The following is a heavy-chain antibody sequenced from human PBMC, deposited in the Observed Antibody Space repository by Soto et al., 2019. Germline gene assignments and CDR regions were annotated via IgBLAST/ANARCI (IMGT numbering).Heavy chain of an antibody. CDR3: AHSPVVAATVGVLVFDY. D-gene: IGHD2-15*01. V-gene: IGHV2-5*02. CDR2: IYWDDDK. Sequence: SGPTLVNPTQTLTLTCTFSGFSLSTSGVGVGWIRQPPGKALEWLALIYWDDDKRYSPSLKSRLTITKDTSKNQVVLTMTNMDPVDTATYYCAHSPVVAATVGVLVFDYWGQGTLVTVSS. CDR1: GFSLSTSGVG. J-gene: IGHJ4*02.